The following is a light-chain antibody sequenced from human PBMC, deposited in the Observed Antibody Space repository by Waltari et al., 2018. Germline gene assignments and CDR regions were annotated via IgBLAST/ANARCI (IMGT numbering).Light chain of an antibody. V-gene: IGKV3-20*01. J-gene: IGKJ4*01. Sequence: SSRATPTSISIYFNWYQQKPGQAPVLLIYGTSSRATGIPDRFSGSGSGTDFTLTIRRLDPEDFARYYCQQYDVIPGTFGGGTKVEVK. CDR2: GTS. CDR3: QQYDVIPGT. CDR1: PTSISIY.